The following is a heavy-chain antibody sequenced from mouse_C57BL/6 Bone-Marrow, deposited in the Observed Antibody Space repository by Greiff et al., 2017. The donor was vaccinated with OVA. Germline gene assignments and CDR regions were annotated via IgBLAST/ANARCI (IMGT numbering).Heavy chain of an antibody. J-gene: IGHJ3*01. CDR3: ARLGAY. D-gene: IGHD3-3*01. Sequence: EVHLVESGPVLVKPGASVKMSCKASGYTFTDYYMNWVKQSHGKSLEWIGVINPYNGGTSYNQKFKGKATLTVDKSSSTAYMELNSLTSEDSAVYYCARLGAYWGQGTLVTVSA. CDR2: INPYNGGT. CDR1: GYTFTDYY. V-gene: IGHV1-19*01.